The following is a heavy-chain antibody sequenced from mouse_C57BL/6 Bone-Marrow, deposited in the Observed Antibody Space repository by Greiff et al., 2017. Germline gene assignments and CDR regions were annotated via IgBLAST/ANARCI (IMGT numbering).Heavy chain of an antibody. CDR3: AKNRGYAIGY. Sequence: EVQVEEPGGGLVKPGGSLKLSCAASGFTFSDYGMHWVRQAPEKGLEWVAYISSGSSTIYYADTVKGRFTISIDHAKNTLFLQMTSLRSEDTAMYYCAKNRGYAIGYWGQRTSVTVS. D-gene: IGHD5-2*01. CDR1: GFTFSDYG. CDR2: ISSGSSTI. V-gene: IGHV5-17*01. J-gene: IGHJ4*01.